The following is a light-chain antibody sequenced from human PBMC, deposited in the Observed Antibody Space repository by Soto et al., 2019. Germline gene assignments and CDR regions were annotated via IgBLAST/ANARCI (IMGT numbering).Light chain of an antibody. CDR1: TGAVTSGYY. CDR3: LLYYGGAHVV. Sequence: QAVVTQEPSLTVSPGGTVTLTCASSTGAVTSGYYPNWFQQKPGQAPRALIYSTSNKDSWTPARFSGSPLGGKAALTLSGVQPEDEAEYYCLLYYGGAHVVFGGGTKVTVL. CDR2: STS. V-gene: IGLV7-43*01. J-gene: IGLJ2*01.